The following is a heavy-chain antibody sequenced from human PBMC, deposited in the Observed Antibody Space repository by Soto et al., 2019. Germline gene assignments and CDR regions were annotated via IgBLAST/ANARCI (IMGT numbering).Heavy chain of an antibody. Sequence: QAQLVESGGGVVQPGRSLRLSCAASGFTFSSYGMHWVRQAPGKGLEWVAVISYDGSNKYYADSVKGRFTISRDNSKNTLYLQMNSLRAEDTAVYYCAKNMIHAGVVVITRSAFDIWGQGTMVTVSS. CDR1: GFTFSSYG. J-gene: IGHJ3*02. CDR3: AKNMIHAGVVVITRSAFDI. V-gene: IGHV3-30*18. D-gene: IGHD3-22*01. CDR2: ISYDGSNK.